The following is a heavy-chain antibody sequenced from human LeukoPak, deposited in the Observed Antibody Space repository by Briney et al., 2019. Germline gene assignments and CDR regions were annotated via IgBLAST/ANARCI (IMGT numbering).Heavy chain of an antibody. CDR2: INPNSGGT. D-gene: IGHD3-16*02. J-gene: IGHJ4*02. CDR1: GYTFTGYY. V-gene: IGHV1-2*02. Sequence: GASVKVSCKASGYTFTGYYMHWVRQAPGQGLEWMGWINPNSGGTNYAQKFQGRVTMTRDTSISTAYMELSRLRSDDTAVYYCAREGDYDYVWGSYRYVYWGQGTLVTVSS. CDR3: AREGDYDYVWGSYRYVY.